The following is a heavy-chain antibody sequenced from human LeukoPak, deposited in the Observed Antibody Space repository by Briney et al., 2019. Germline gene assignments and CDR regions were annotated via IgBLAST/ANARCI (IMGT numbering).Heavy chain of an antibody. V-gene: IGHV3-23*01. Sequence: PGGSLRLSCAASGFTFSSYAMSWVRQAPGKGLEWVSAISGSGGSTYYADSVKGRFTISRDNSKNTLYLQMNSLRAEDTAVYYCAKIPNWGDYGGNSAGFDYWGQGTLVTVSS. CDR2: ISGSGGST. CDR3: AKIPNWGDYGGNSAGFDY. J-gene: IGHJ4*02. D-gene: IGHD4-23*01. CDR1: GFTFSSYA.